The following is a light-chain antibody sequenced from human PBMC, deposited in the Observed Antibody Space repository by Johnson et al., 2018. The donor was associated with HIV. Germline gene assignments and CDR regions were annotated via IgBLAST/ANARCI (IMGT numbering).Light chain of an antibody. CDR2: DND. J-gene: IGLJ1*01. CDR1: SSNIGNNY. Sequence: QSVLTQPPSVSAAPGQKVTISCSGSSSNIGNNYVSWYQQLPGTAPKLLIYDNDQRPSGIPDRFSGSKSGTSATLDITGLPTGDGAAYYSGTWDSNLNASYVFGTGTKVTVL. CDR3: GTWDSNLNASYV. V-gene: IGLV1-51*01.